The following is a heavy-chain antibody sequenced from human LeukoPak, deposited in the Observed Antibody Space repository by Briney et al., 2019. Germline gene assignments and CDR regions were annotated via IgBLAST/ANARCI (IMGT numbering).Heavy chain of an antibody. CDR3: ARDWLAGVPFDAFDL. CDR2: IKEDGSEK. J-gene: IGHJ3*01. V-gene: IGHV3-7*01. Sequence: GGSLRLSCAASGFTLSSYWMSWVRQAPGKGLEWVANIKEDGSEKYYVDSVKGRFTISRDNAKNSLYLHMSSLTAEDTAMYYCARDWLAGVPFDAFDLWGQGTMVTVSS. CDR1: GFTLSSYW. D-gene: IGHD3-10*01.